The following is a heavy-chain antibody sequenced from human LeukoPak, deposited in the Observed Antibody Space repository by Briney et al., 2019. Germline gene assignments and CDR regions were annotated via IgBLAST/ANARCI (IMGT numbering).Heavy chain of an antibody. CDR3: ARGRGVVVPAVRKPYWYFDL. Sequence: SETLSLTCAVYGGSFSGYYWSWIRQPPGKGLEWIGEINHSEGTNYNPSLKSRVTISVDTSKNQFSLKLSSVTAADTAVYYCARGRGVVVPAVRKPYWYFDLWGRGTLVTVSS. V-gene: IGHV4-34*01. J-gene: IGHJ2*01. CDR1: GGSFSGYY. CDR2: INHSEGT. D-gene: IGHD2-2*01.